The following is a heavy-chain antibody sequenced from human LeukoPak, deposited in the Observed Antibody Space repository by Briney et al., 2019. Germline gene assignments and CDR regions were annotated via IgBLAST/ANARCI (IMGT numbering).Heavy chain of an antibody. CDR3: ARAMGSGSYSFDY. J-gene: IGHJ4*02. CDR1: GFTFTSYA. D-gene: IGHD3-10*01. CDR2: ISGGGGNT. Sequence: QPGGSLRLSCAASGFTFTSYAMSWVRQAPGKGLEWVSAISGGGGNTYYADSVKGRFTISRDDSKNTLYLQMNSLRAEDTAVYYRARAMGSGSYSFDYWGQGTLVTVSS. V-gene: IGHV3-23*01.